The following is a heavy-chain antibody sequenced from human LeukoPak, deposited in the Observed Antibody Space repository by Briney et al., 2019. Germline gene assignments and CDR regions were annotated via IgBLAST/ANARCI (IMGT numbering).Heavy chain of an antibody. CDR2: ISYDGSNK. J-gene: IGHJ3*02. CDR3: AIDGSASYWAFDI. Sequence: PGGSLRLSCAASGFTFSSYAMHWVRQAPGKGLEWVAVISYDGSNKYYADSVKGRFTISRDNSKNTLYLRMNSLRAEDTAVYYCAIDGSASYWAFDIWGQGTMVTVSS. V-gene: IGHV3-30*14. D-gene: IGHD3-10*01. CDR1: GFTFSSYA.